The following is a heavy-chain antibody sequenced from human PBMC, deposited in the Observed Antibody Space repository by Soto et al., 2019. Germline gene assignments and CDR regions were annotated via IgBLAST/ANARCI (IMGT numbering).Heavy chain of an antibody. Sequence: PGESLKISCKGSGYSFTSYWISWVRQMPGKGLEWMGRIDPSDSYTNYSPSFQGHVTISADKSISTAYLQWSSLKASDTAMYYCARQDYYDSSGYSPPDAFDIWGQGTMVTV. J-gene: IGHJ3*02. CDR3: ARQDYYDSSGYSPPDAFDI. CDR1: GYSFTSYW. CDR2: IDPSDSYT. D-gene: IGHD3-22*01. V-gene: IGHV5-10-1*01.